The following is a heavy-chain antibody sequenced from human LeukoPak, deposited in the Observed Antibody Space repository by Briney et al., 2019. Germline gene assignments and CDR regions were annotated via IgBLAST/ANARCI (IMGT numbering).Heavy chain of an antibody. V-gene: IGHV1-2*02. J-gene: IGHJ5*01. CDR1: GYTFIGYY. Sequence: ASVKVSCKASGYTFIGYYMHWVRQAPGQGLEWMGWINPNSGVTNYAQKFQDRVTMTRDTSISTAYMELSRLTSDDTAVYYCVRENWFDSWGQGTLVSVSS. CDR2: INPNSGVT. CDR3: VRENWFDS.